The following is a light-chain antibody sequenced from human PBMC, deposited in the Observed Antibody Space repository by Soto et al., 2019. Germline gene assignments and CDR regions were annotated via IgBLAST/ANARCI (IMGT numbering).Light chain of an antibody. Sequence: EIVLTQSPATLSLSPGERATLSCRASQSVSSYLAWYQQKPGQAPRLLIYDTSNRAGGVPARFSGSESATDFTLTINSLEPADFAVYYCQQRSAWPLTFGGGTKVEIK. CDR1: QSVSSY. J-gene: IGKJ4*01. CDR3: QQRSAWPLT. CDR2: DTS. V-gene: IGKV3-11*01.